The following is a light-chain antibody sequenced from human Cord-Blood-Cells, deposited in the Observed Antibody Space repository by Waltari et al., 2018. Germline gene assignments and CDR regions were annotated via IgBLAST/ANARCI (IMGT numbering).Light chain of an antibody. CDR1: SSDVGSYNL. Sequence: QSALTQPASVSGSPGQSITISCPGTSSDVGSYNLVSWYQQHPGKAPKLMIYEGSKRPSGVSNRFSGSKSGNTASLTISGLQAEDEADYYCCSYAGSSTLVFGGGTELTVL. V-gene: IGLV2-23*01. CDR3: CSYAGSSTLV. J-gene: IGLJ3*02. CDR2: EGS.